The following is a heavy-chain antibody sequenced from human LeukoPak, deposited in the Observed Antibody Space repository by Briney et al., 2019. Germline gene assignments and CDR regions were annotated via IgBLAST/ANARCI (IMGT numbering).Heavy chain of an antibody. CDR2: IYYSGRT. CDR3: AREAYYYGSGSYYSYMDV. Sequence: SETLSLTCTVSGGSISTSNYYWGWIRQPPGKGLEWIGNIYYSGRTHYNPSLKSRVTISVDTSKNQFSLKLSSVTAADTAVYYCAREAYYYGSGSYYSYMDVWGKGTTVTVSS. D-gene: IGHD3-10*01. J-gene: IGHJ6*03. V-gene: IGHV4-39*07. CDR1: GGSISTSNYY.